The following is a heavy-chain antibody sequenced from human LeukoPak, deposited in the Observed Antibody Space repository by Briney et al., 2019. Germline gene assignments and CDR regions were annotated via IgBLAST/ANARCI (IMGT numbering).Heavy chain of an antibody. Sequence: VKVSCKASGYTFTGHYMHRVRQAPGQGLEWMGWINPNSGGTNYAQKFQGRVTMTRDTSISTAYMELSRLRSDDTAVYYCARVMITFGGVIVAAFDYWGQGTLVTVSS. V-gene: IGHV1-2*02. D-gene: IGHD3-16*02. CDR1: GYTFTGHY. CDR3: ARVMITFGGVIVAAFDY. J-gene: IGHJ4*02. CDR2: INPNSGGT.